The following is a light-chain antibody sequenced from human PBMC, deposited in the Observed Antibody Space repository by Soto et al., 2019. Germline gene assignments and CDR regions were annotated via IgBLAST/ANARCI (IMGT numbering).Light chain of an antibody. CDR1: SSDVGGYNY. V-gene: IGLV2-8*01. J-gene: IGLJ1*01. CDR3: SSYAGSNNYV. CDR2: EVS. Sequence: SELTQPPSASGSPGQSVTISCTGTSSDVGGYNYVSWYQQHPGKAPKLMIYEVSKRPSGVPDRFSGSKSGNTASLTVSGLQAEDEADCYCSSYAGSNNYVFGTGTKVTVL.